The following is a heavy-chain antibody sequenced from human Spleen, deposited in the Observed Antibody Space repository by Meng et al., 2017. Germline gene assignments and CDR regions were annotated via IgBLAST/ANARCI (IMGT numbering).Heavy chain of an antibody. V-gene: IGHV3-48*03. CDR3: AREVRSTSSTHGLWYFDL. CDR2: ISSSGSSI. Sequence: GESLKISCAASGFTFNNYEMNWVRQAPGKGLEWVSYISSSGSSIYYADSVKGRFSISRDNAKNSLYLQMNSLRAGDTAMYYCAREVRSTSSTHGLWYFDLWGRGTLVTVSS. D-gene: IGHD6-6*01. CDR1: GFTFNNYE. J-gene: IGHJ2*01.